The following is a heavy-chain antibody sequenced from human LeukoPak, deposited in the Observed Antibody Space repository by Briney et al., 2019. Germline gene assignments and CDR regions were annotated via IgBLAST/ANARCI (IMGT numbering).Heavy chain of an antibody. CDR3: VRAYSNRHFDY. D-gene: IGHD4-11*01. CDR1: GFTFSRYW. Sequence: GGSLRLSCAASGFTFSRYWMSWVRQAPGKGLEWVANIQQDGSEKYYVDSVKGRFTISRDNAKNSLYLQMNSLRAEDTAVYYCVRAYSNRHFDYWGQGTLVTVSS. CDR2: IQQDGSEK. V-gene: IGHV3-7*05. J-gene: IGHJ4*02.